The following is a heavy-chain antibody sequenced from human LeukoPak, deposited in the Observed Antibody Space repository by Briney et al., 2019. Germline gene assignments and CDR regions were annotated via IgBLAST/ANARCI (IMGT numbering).Heavy chain of an antibody. V-gene: IGHV1-18*01. CDR2: ISAYSGDT. Sequence: ASVKVSCKASGYTFTSYDINWVRQATGQGLEWMGWISAYSGDTNYAQKFQGRVTITADESTSTAYMELSSLRSEDTAVYYCARAEYSSSWYYFDYWGQGTLVTVSS. D-gene: IGHD6-13*01. J-gene: IGHJ4*02. CDR3: ARAEYSSSWYYFDY. CDR1: GYTFTSYD.